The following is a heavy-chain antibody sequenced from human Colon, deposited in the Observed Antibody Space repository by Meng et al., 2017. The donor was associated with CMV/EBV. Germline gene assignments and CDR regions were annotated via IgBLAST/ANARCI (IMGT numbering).Heavy chain of an antibody. CDR3: AKDVAAQFYFDY. D-gene: IGHD6-6*01. J-gene: IGHJ4*02. CDR1: GFTFSSYS. V-gene: IGHV3-30*04. Sequence: SCAASGFTFSSYSMHWVRQAPGKGLEWVSVISYDGSNKFYADSVKGRFTVSRDNSKNTLYLQMNGLRAEDTAVYYCAKDVAAQFYFDYWGQGTLVTVSS. CDR2: ISYDGSNK.